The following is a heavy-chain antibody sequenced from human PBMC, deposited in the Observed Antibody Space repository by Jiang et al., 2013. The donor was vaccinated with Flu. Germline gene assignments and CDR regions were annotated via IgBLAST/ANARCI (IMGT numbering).Heavy chain of an antibody. Sequence: QTLSLTCAISGDSVSSNSAAWNWIRQSPSRGLEWLGRTYYRSKWYNDYAVSVKSRITINADTSKNQISLQLNSVTPEDTAVYYCARDPIPVAGWYFDLWGRGTLVTVSS. D-gene: IGHD6-19*01. V-gene: IGHV6-1*01. CDR2: TYYRSKWYN. J-gene: IGHJ2*01. CDR3: ARDPIPVAGWYFDL. CDR1: GDSVSSNSAA.